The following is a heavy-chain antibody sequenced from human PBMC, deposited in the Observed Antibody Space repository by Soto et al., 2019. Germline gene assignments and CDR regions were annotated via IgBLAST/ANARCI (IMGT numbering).Heavy chain of an antibody. D-gene: IGHD1-7*01. CDR1: GFTFSNFG. CDR3: VKVSDVARQELNY. V-gene: IGHV3-30*18. J-gene: IGHJ4*02. Sequence: QVQLVESGGGVVQPGRSLRLSCAASGFTFSNFGMHWVRQAPGKGLEWVAAISADGSDKYFSGSVKGRFTISRDNSKNTLFLQMNSPGVEETAVYYCVKVSDVARQELNYWGQGTLVTVSS. CDR2: ISADGSDK.